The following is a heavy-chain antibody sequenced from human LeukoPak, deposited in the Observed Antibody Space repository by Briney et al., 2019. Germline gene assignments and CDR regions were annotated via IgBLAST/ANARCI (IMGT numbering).Heavy chain of an antibody. CDR2: IYYSGST. D-gene: IGHD6-6*01. Sequence: SETLSLTCTVSGGSISSGGYYWSWIRQHPGKGLEWIGYIYYSGSTYYNPSLKSRVTISVDTSKNQFSLKLSSVTAADTAVYYCARAHSSPYYFDYWGQGTLVTVSS. V-gene: IGHV4-31*03. CDR1: GGSISSGGYY. CDR3: ARAHSSPYYFDY. J-gene: IGHJ4*02.